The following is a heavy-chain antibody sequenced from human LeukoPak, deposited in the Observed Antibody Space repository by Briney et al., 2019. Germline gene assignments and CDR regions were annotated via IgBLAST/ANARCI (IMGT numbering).Heavy chain of an antibody. J-gene: IGHJ4*02. Sequence: GGSLRLSCEASGFTFNKYWMNWLRQAPGKGLEWVAAINGDGDEQYYVDSVKGRFTISKDNAKNSLYLQVDSLRAEDTAVYYCAKDGGWCHDYWGQGTLVAVSS. CDR1: GFTFNKYW. V-gene: IGHV3-7*01. CDR2: INGDGDEQ. D-gene: IGHD6-19*01. CDR3: AKDGGWCHDY.